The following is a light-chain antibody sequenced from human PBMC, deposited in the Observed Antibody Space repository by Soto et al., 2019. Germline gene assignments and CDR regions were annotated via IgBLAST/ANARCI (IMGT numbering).Light chain of an antibody. V-gene: IGLV2-23*02. CDR2: EVS. Sequence: QSALTQPASVSGSPGQSITISCTGTSSDVGSYNLVSWYQQHPGKAPKLMIYEVSKRPSGVSNRFSASKSGNTASLTISGLQAEDEADYYCCSYADSSTYVFGTGTKLTVL. CDR1: SSDVGSYNL. CDR3: CSYADSSTYV. J-gene: IGLJ1*01.